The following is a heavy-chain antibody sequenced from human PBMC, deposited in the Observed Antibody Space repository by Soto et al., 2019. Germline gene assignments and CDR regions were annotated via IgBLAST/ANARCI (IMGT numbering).Heavy chain of an antibody. CDR2: ISSTGTYI. V-gene: IGHV3-21*01. CDR1: GFTFSDYS. Sequence: EVQLMESGGGLVKPGGSLRLSCAASGFTFSDYSMNWVRQAPGQGLEGVSTISSTGTYIDYEDSFKGRFTISRDNAHNSLFLQMNNLRAEDTAIYYWARYDDGEVDYWGQGTLVTVSS. CDR3: ARYDDGEVDY. J-gene: IGHJ4*02. D-gene: IGHD4-17*01.